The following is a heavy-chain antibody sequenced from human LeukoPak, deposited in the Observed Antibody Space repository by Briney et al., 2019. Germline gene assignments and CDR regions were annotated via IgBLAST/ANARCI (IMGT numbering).Heavy chain of an antibody. D-gene: IGHD5-12*01. CDR2: ISWDGGST. V-gene: IGHV3-43*02. Sequence: PGGSLRLSCAAPGFIFDDYAIHWVRQAPGKGLEWVSLISWDGGSTYYADPVKGRFTISRDNSKNSLYLQMNSLRTEDTALYYCAKDIRWLRLGYWGQGTLVTVSS. J-gene: IGHJ4*02. CDR3: AKDIRWLRLGY. CDR1: GFIFDDYA.